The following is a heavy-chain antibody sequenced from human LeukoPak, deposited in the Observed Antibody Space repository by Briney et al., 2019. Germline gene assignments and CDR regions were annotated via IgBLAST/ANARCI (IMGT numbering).Heavy chain of an antibody. D-gene: IGHD4-23*01. CDR1: DYSISSGYY. Sequence: PSETLSLTCTVSDYSISSGYYWGWIRQPPGKGLEWIGSISHSGSTYYNPSLKSRVTISVDTSKNQFSLKLSSVTAADTAVYYCARDTEYGGNSNYWGQGTLVTVSS. V-gene: IGHV4-38-2*02. CDR3: ARDTEYGGNSNY. CDR2: ISHSGST. J-gene: IGHJ4*02.